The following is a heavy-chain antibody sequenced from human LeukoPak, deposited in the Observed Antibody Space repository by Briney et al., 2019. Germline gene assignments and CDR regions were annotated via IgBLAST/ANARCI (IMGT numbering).Heavy chain of an antibody. CDR2: IYHSGST. J-gene: IGHJ4*02. Sequence: SETLSLTCTVSGGSISTYYWTWIRQPPGKALEWIGNIYHSGSTNYNPSLKSRVTMSVDTSKNLFSLKLTSVTAADTAVYYCARRARYSGSYYVDYWGQGTLVTVSS. CDR3: ARRARYSGSYYVDY. CDR1: GGSISTYY. V-gene: IGHV4-59*08. D-gene: IGHD1-26*01.